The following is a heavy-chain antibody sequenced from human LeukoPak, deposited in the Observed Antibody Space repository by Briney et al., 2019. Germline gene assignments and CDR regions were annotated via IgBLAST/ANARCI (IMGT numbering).Heavy chain of an antibody. D-gene: IGHD3-22*01. V-gene: IGHV3-23*01. CDR3: ARSSERKYYFDY. CDR1: GFTFNIYA. J-gene: IGHJ4*02. Sequence: GGSLRLSCTASGFTFNIYAMSWVRQAPGKGLEWVSSISGSGGSTYYADSVKGRFTISRDNSKNTLYLQMNSLRAEDTAVYYCARSSERKYYFDYWGQGTLVTVSS. CDR2: ISGSGGST.